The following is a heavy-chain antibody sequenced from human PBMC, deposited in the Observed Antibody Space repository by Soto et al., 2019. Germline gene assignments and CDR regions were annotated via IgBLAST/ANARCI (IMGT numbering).Heavy chain of an antibody. CDR1: GDMFRNSA. Sequence: ASVKVSCKASGDMFRNSAFTWVRQAPGQGLAWMGVIIPLFRKTDVAQKFQGRVNLTADESTSSLYMEVSSLTSEDTAVYFCARARLSNGDPNIYFFYGLDVWGQGTTVTVSS. D-gene: IGHD3-10*01. V-gene: IGHV1-69*13. J-gene: IGHJ6*02. CDR2: IIPLFRKT. CDR3: ARARLSNGDPNIYFFYGLDV.